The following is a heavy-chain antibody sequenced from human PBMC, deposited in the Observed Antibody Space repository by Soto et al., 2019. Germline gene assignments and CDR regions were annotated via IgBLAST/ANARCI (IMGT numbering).Heavy chain of an antibody. CDR2: INPSGGNT. CDR3: ARAAAALVGPDV. Sequence: ASVKVSCKASGYTFASYDINWVRQATGQGLEWMGIINPSGGNTSYAQKFQGRVTMTRDTSTSTVYMELSSLRSEDTAVYYCARAAAALVGPDVWGKGTTVTVSS. D-gene: IGHD6-13*01. J-gene: IGHJ6*04. CDR1: GYTFASYD. V-gene: IGHV1-46*03.